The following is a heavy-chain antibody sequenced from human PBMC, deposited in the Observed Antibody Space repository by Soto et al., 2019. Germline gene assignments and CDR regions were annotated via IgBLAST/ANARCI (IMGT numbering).Heavy chain of an antibody. D-gene: IGHD1-26*01. V-gene: IGHV4-4*02. J-gene: IGHJ4*02. CDR2: IHHSGGT. CDR1: GGSVSNNNW. CDR3: KETRAYAHDY. Sequence: QVQLQESGPGLVKPSGTLSLSCAVSGGSVSNNNWWSWVRQSPGNGLEWIGEIHHSGGTSYNPSLESRATLAVDKSKNYLSMRLKYLTAAAAAEYDCKETRAYAHDYWGRRILVSDSS.